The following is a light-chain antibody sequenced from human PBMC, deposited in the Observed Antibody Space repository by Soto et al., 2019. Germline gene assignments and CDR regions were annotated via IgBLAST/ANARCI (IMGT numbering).Light chain of an antibody. CDR3: QSYDSSLSGWV. CDR2: GNS. J-gene: IGLJ3*02. Sequence: QSVLTQPPSVSGAPGQRVTISCTGSSSNIGAGYDVHWYQQLPGTAPKLLIYGNSNRPSGVPDRFSGSKSGTSASLAITGLRAEYEADYYCQSYDSSLSGWVFGGGPKLTVL. V-gene: IGLV1-40*01. CDR1: SSNIGAGYD.